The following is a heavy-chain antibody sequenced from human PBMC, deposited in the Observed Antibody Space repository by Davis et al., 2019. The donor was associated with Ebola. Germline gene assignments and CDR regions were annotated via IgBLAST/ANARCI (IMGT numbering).Heavy chain of an antibody. Sequence: MPGGSLRLSCAVYGGSFSGYYWDWIRQPPGKGLEWIGSIYYSGSTYYNPSLKSRVTISVDTSKNQFSRKLSSVTATDTAVYYCARQSHSSSWYGGYYFDSWAQGTLVAVSS. D-gene: IGHD6-13*01. CDR2: IYYSGST. CDR3: ARQSHSSSWYGGYYFDS. CDR1: GGSFSGYY. V-gene: IGHV4-39*01. J-gene: IGHJ4*02.